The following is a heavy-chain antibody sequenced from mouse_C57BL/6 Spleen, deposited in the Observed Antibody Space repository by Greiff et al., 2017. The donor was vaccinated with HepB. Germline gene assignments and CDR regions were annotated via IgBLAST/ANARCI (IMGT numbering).Heavy chain of an antibody. CDR1: GYTFTSYW. J-gene: IGHJ2*01. V-gene: IGHV1-59*01. Sequence: VQLQQPGAELVRPGPSVKLSCKASGYTFTSYWMHWVKQRPGQGLEWIGVIDPSDSYTNYNQKFKGKATLTVDTSSSTAYMQLSSLTSEDSAVYYCARGATVVASPFDYWGQGTTLTVSS. CDR3: ARGATVVASPFDY. CDR2: IDPSDSYT. D-gene: IGHD1-1*01.